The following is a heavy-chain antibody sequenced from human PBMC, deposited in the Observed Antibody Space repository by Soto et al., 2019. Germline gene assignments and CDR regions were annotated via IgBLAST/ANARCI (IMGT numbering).Heavy chain of an antibody. V-gene: IGHV1-58*02. CDR1: GFTFTSSA. CDR3: AARPDCSGGSCYLGFVPL. J-gene: IGHJ4*02. Sequence: ASVKVSCKASGFTFTSSAMQWVRQARGQRLEWIGWIVVGSGNTNYAQKFQERVTITRDMSTSTAYMELSSLRSEDTAVYYCAARPDCSGGSCYLGFVPLWGQGTLVTVSS. CDR2: IVVGSGNT. D-gene: IGHD2-15*01.